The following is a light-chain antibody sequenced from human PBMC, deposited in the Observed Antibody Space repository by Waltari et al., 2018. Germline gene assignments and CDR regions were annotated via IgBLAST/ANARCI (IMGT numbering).Light chain of an antibody. CDR1: QSINTW. CDR3: QQYKSFPFT. J-gene: IGKJ4*01. V-gene: IGKV1-5*03. CDR2: KAS. Sequence: DIQMTQSPSTLPASVGDRVTITCRASQSINTWLAWHQQKPGKAPNLLIYKASSLEGGVPSRFSGSGSGTEFTLSISNLQPDDFATYYCQQYKSFPFTFGGGTKVEVK.